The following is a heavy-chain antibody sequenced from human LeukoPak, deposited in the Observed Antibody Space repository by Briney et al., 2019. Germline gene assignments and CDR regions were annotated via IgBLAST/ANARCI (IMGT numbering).Heavy chain of an antibody. D-gene: IGHD6-6*01. CDR3: ARTSIAARRANAFDI. V-gene: IGHV4-39*07. J-gene: IGHJ3*02. Sequence: SETLSLTCTVFGDSVSSSNYYWAWFRQPPGKGLEWIGYIYHSGSTYYNPSLKSRVTISIDRSKNQFSLKLSSVTAADTAVYYCARTSIAARRANAFDIWGQGTMVTVSS. CDR1: GDSVSSSNYY. CDR2: IYHSGST.